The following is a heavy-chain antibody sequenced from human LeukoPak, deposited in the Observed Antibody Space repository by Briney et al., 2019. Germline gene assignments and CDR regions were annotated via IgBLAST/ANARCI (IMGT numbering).Heavy chain of an antibody. V-gene: IGHV3-64D*09. CDR3: SGGYSNYLYGMDV. D-gene: IGHD4-11*01. J-gene: IGHJ6*02. Sequence: GGSLRLSCAASGFPFSYYWMAWVCQAPGKGLEYVSAISSNGGSTYYADSVKGRFTISRDNSKNTLYLQMSSLRAEDTAVYYCSGGYSNYLYGMDVWGQGTTVTVSS. CDR2: ISSNGGST. CDR1: GFPFSYYW.